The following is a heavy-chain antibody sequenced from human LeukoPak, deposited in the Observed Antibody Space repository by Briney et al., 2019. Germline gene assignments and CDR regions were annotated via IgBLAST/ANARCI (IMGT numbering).Heavy chain of an antibody. CDR1: GVSISSDY. CDR2: MYYRGSS. CDR3: PLRKLAGRADPNEFLAYGWPGWFDP. Sequence: SETLSLTCSVSGVSISSDYWSWIRQPPGKGLEWIGYMYYRGSSNYNPSLESRVSISLGTSRNQFSLNLSHVTAADSAISQCPLRKLAGRADPNEFLAYGWPGWFDPWGQGTLVTVSS. D-gene: IGHD3-10*01. J-gene: IGHJ5*02. V-gene: IGHV4-59*01.